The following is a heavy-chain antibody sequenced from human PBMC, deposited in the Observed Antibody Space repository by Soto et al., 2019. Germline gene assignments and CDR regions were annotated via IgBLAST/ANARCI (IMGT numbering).Heavy chain of an antibody. J-gene: IGHJ6*02. V-gene: IGHV3-53*01. D-gene: IGHD3-22*01. CDR1: GFTVSSNY. CDR2: IYSGGST. Sequence: PGGSLRLSCAASGFTVSSNYMSWVRQAPGKGLEWVSVIYSGGSTYYADSVKGRFTISRDNSKNTLYLQMNSLRAEDTAVYYCARDRTYYYDSSGYYLDGMDVWGQGTTVTVSS. CDR3: ARDRTYYYDSSGYYLDGMDV.